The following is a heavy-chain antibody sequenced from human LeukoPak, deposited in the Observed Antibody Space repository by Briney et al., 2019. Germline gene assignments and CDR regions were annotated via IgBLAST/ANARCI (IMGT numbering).Heavy chain of an antibody. V-gene: IGHV1-8*01. CDR2: MNPNSGNT. CDR3: ARLTWFGVYDYYYYYMDV. J-gene: IGHJ6*03. D-gene: IGHD3-10*01. CDR1: GYTFTSYD. Sequence: VASVKVSCKASGYTFTSYDINWVRQAPGQRLEWMGWMNPNSGNTGYAQKFQGRVTMTRNTSISTAYMELSSLRSEDTAVYYCARLTWFGVYDYYYYYMDVWGKGTTVTISS.